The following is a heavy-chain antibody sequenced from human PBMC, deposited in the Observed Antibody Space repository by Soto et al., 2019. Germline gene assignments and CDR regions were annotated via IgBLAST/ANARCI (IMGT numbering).Heavy chain of an antibody. CDR1: GGSISSGGYY. CDR2: IYYSGST. V-gene: IGHV4-31*03. Sequence: SETLSLTCTVSGGSISSGGYYWSWIRQHPGKGLEWIGYIYYSGSTYYNPSLKSRVTISVDTSKNQFSLKLSSVTAADTAVYYCATSIAAAGELDYWGQGTLVTVSS. J-gene: IGHJ4*02. D-gene: IGHD6-13*01. CDR3: ATSIAAAGELDY.